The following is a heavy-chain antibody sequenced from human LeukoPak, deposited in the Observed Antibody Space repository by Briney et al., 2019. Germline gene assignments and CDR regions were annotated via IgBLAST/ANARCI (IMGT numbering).Heavy chain of an antibody. Sequence: AASVKVSCKASGYSFTGYYMHWVRQAPGQGLEWMGWINPNSGGTNYAQKFQGRVTMTRDTSISTAYMELSRLRSDDTAVYYCARAYYYDSSGYHPLDYWGQGTLVTVSS. V-gene: IGHV1-2*02. J-gene: IGHJ4*02. CDR1: GYSFTGYY. CDR3: ARAYYYDSSGYHPLDY. CDR2: INPNSGGT. D-gene: IGHD3-22*01.